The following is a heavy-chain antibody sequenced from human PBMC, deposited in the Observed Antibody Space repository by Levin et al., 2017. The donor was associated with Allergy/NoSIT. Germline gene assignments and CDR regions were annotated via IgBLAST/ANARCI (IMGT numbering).Heavy chain of an antibody. D-gene: IGHD6-13*01. CDR1: GFTFDDYG. Sequence: LSLTCAASGFTFDDYGMSWVRQAPGKGLEWVSGINWNGGSTGYADSVKGRFTISRDNAKNSLYLQMNSLRAEDTALYHCAIIAAAGPDAFDIWGQGTMVTVSS. V-gene: IGHV3-20*01. J-gene: IGHJ3*02. CDR2: INWNGGST. CDR3: AIIAAAGPDAFDI.